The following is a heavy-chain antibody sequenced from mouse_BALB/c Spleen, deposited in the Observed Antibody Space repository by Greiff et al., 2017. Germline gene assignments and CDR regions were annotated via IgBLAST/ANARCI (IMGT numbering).Heavy chain of an antibody. J-gene: IGHJ2*01. Sequence: LVKTGASVKISCKASGYSFTGYYMHWVKQSHGKSLEWIGYISCYNGATSYNQKFKGKATFTVDTSSSTAYLQFNSLTSEDSAVYYCARRGVDSDLYLDYWGQGTTLTVSS. CDR1: GYSFTGYY. D-gene: IGHD2-4*01. V-gene: IGHV1S34*01. CDR2: ISCYNGAT. CDR3: ARRGVDSDLYLDY.